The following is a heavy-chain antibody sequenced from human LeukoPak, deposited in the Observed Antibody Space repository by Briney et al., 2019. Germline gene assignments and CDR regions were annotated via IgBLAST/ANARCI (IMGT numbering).Heavy chain of an antibody. CDR3: TTGGYSSSSAYYYYMDV. Sequence: GGSLRLSCAGSKFTFSNYWMTWVRQAPGKGLEWVGRIKSKTDGGTTDYAAPVKGRFTISRDDSKNTQYLQMNSLKTEDTAVYYCTTGGYSSSSAYYYYMDVWGKGTTVTVSS. CDR1: KFTFSNYW. V-gene: IGHV3-15*01. J-gene: IGHJ6*03. CDR2: IKSKTDGGTT. D-gene: IGHD6-6*01.